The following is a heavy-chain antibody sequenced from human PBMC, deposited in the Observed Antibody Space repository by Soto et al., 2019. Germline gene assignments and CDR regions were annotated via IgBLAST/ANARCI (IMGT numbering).Heavy chain of an antibody. CDR3: AKNYGSVSSE. J-gene: IGHJ4*02. D-gene: IGHD3-10*01. CDR2: ISYSRTT. CDR1: GGSISSYY. Sequence: SETLSLTCTVSGGSISSYYWSWIRQRPGKGVEWIGYISYSRTTNYTPSLKSRVTISVDTSKNQFSLKLSSVTAADTAVYYCAKNYGSVSSEWGQGTLVTVSS. V-gene: IGHV4-59*01.